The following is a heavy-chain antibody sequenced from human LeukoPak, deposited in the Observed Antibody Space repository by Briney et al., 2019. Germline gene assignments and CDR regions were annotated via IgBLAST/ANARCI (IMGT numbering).Heavy chain of an antibody. J-gene: IGHJ4*02. CDR2: ISSSSSTI. V-gene: IGHV3-48*01. D-gene: IGHD1-26*01. CDR3: ARSRGSSGSYPFDY. CDR1: GFTISSYS. Sequence: GGSLRLSCAASGFTISSYSMNWVRQAPGKGLEWVSYISSSSSTIYYAGSVKGRFTISRDNAKNSLFLQMNSLRAEDTAVYYCARSRGSSGSYPFDYWGQGTLVTFSS.